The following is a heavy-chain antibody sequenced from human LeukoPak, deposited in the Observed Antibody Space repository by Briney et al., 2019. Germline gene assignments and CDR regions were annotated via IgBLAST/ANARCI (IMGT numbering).Heavy chain of an antibody. D-gene: IGHD2-15*01. CDR3: ARLVALDHFYYGMDV. J-gene: IGHJ6*02. CDR2: IYYSGST. V-gene: IGHV4-61*08. CDR1: GGSISSGDYY. Sequence: SETLSLTCTVSGGSISSGDYYWSWIRQLPGKGLEWIGYIYYSGSTNYNPSLKSRVTISVDTSKNQFSLKLSSVTAADTAVYYCARLVALDHFYYGMDVWGQGTTVTVSS.